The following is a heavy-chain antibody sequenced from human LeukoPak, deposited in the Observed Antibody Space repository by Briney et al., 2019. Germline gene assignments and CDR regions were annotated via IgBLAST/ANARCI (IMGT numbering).Heavy chain of an antibody. J-gene: IGHJ3*02. Sequence: GASVKVSCKASGYTFTSYDINWVRQATGQGLEGMGWMNPNSGNTGYAQKFQGRVTITRNTSISTAYMELSSLRSEDTAVYYCASSVEMATDAFDIWGQGTMVTVSS. CDR2: MNPNSGNT. V-gene: IGHV1-8*03. CDR1: GYTFTSYD. D-gene: IGHD5-24*01. CDR3: ASSVEMATDAFDI.